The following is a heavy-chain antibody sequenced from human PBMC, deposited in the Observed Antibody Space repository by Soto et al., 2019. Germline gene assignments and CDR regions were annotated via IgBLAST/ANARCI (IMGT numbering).Heavy chain of an antibody. CDR3: AKMAYFGDPPGGDS. CDR2: ISGSGIAT. J-gene: IGHJ4*02. D-gene: IGHD3-10*01. CDR1: GFTFSNSA. Sequence: EVQLLESGGGLVQPGGSLRLSCAVSGFTFSNSAMSWVRQAPGKGLEWVSGISGSGIATYYADSVVGRFTMSRDNSKNTLYLQMNSRGAEGAAIYYCAKMAYFGDPPGGDSWGQGTLVTVSS. V-gene: IGHV3-23*01.